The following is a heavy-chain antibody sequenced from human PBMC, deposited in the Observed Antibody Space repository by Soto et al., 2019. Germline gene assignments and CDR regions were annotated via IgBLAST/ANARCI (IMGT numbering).Heavy chain of an antibody. D-gene: IGHD1-7*01. V-gene: IGHV3-7*04. CDR2: IKQDGSER. CDR1: GFTFSSYC. CDR3: ERVPSTRDIWSYGVGGRYYYSYMDV. J-gene: IGHJ6*03. Sequence: EVQLVESGGGLVQPGGSLRLSCEASGFTFSSYCMTWVRQAPGKGLEWVAHIKQDGSERYYVDSVKGRFTISRDNAKNSLYRKIHSRGAEDTAVYYCERVPSTRDIWSYGVGGRYYYSYMDVWGKGTTVTVSS.